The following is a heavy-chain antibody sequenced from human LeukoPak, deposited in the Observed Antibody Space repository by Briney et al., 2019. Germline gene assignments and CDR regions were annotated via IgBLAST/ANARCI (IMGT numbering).Heavy chain of an antibody. CDR3: ARRKVGATPGYYYYYMDV. D-gene: IGHD1-26*01. V-gene: IGHV4-4*09. CDR2: IYTSGST. Sequence: SETLSLTCTVSGGSISSYYWSWIRQPPGKGLEWIGYIYTSGSTNYNPSLKSRVTTSVDTSKNQFSLKLSSVTAADTAVYYCARRKVGATPGYYYYYMDVWGKGTTVTVSS. CDR1: GGSISSYY. J-gene: IGHJ6*03.